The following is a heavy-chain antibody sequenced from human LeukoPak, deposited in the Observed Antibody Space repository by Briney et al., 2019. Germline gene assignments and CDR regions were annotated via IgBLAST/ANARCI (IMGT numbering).Heavy chain of an antibody. D-gene: IGHD3-10*01. Sequence: GASVQASCKASGYTFTRYGISWVRQAPGQGLEWMGWISAYNGNTNYAQKLQGRVTMTTDTSTSTAYMELRSLRSDDTAVYYCAVGGYYYGSGSYVDHWGQGTLVTVSS. CDR2: ISAYNGNT. J-gene: IGHJ4*02. CDR3: AVGGYYYGSGSYVDH. CDR1: GYTFTRYG. V-gene: IGHV1-18*01.